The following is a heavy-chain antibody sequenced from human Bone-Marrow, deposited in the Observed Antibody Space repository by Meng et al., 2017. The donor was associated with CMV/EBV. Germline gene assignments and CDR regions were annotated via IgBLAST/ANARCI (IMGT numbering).Heavy chain of an antibody. Sequence: QLHLPDAGPGLVQPSETLSLTCTASGGSISSSSYYWGWIRQPPGKGLEWIGSIYYSGSTYYNPSLKSRVTISVDTSKNQFSLKLSSVTAADTAVYYCVREIGPLLKRFDPWGQGTLVTVSS. CDR3: VREIGPLLKRFDP. D-gene: IGHD1-26*01. V-gene: IGHV4-39*07. CDR1: GGSISSSSYY. J-gene: IGHJ5*02. CDR2: IYYSGST.